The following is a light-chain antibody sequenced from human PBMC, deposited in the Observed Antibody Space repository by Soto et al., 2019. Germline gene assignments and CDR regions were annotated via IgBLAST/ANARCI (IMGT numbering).Light chain of an antibody. CDR1: SSDVGAYNY. CDR2: DVS. Sequence: QSALTQPPSASGSPGQSVTISCTGTSSDVGAYNYVSWYQQHPGKAPKLMIYDVSKRPSGVPDRFSGSKSGNTASLTVSGLHAEEEADYYCTSYAGRNNFVFGGGTKVTVL. J-gene: IGLJ2*01. V-gene: IGLV2-8*01. CDR3: TSYAGRNNFV.